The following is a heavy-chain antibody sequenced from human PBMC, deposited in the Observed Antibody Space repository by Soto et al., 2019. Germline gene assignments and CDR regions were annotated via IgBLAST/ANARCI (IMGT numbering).Heavy chain of an antibody. V-gene: IGHV1-69*06. CDR3: ARDGKYCGGDCFLNWFDP. CDR2: IIPIFGTA. CDR1: GGTFSSYA. J-gene: IGHJ5*02. D-gene: IGHD2-21*02. Sequence: SVKVSCKASGGTFSSYAISWVRQAPGQGLEWMGGIIPIFGTANYAQKFQGRVTITADKSTSTAYMELSSLRSEDTAAYYCARDGKYCGGDCFLNWFDPWGQGTLVTVSS.